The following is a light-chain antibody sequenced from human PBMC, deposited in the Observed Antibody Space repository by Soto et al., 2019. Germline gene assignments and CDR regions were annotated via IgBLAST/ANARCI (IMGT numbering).Light chain of an antibody. CDR3: QQYGSSPPYT. Sequence: EILLTQSPGTLSLSPGERATLSCRASQSVSSSYLAWYQQKPGQAPRLLIYGASSRATGIPDRFSGSGSGTDFTLTISRLEPEDCAVYYCQQYGSSPPYTFGQGTKLEIK. CDR2: GAS. J-gene: IGKJ2*01. CDR1: QSVSSSY. V-gene: IGKV3-20*01.